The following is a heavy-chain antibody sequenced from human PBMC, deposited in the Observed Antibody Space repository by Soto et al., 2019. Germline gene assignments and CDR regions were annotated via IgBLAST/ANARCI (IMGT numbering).Heavy chain of an antibody. V-gene: IGHV3-23*01. CDR1: GFTFRSYA. CDR3: AKEPVGPDWYFEL. Sequence: DVQLLESGGGLVQPGGSLRLSCAASGFTFRSYAMSWVRQAPGKGLEWVSGISGSGISTHYADSVKGRFTVSRDNSKNTQYLQMNSLRAEDKAVYNCAKEPVGPDWYFELWGRGTLVTVSS. J-gene: IGHJ2*01. CDR2: ISGSGIST.